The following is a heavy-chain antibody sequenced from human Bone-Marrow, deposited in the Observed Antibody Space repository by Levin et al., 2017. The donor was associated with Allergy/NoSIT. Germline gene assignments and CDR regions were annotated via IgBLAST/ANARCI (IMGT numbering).Heavy chain of an antibody. CDR3: ARAYGDYAYYYYGMDV. CDR1: GFTFSSYW. Sequence: GESLKISCAASGFTFSSYWMSWVRQAPGKGLEWVANIKQDGSEKYYVDSVKGRFTISRDNAKNSLYLQMNSLRAEDTAVYYCARAYGDYAYYYYGMDVWGQGTTVTVSS. V-gene: IGHV3-7*01. J-gene: IGHJ6*02. D-gene: IGHD4-17*01. CDR2: IKQDGSEK.